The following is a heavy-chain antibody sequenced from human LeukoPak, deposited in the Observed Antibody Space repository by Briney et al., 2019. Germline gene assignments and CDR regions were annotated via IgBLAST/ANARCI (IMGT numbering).Heavy chain of an antibody. CDR3: ARGPMAITTSAFPDAFDF. Sequence: PSETLSLTCTVSGDSVSGHYWSWIRQTPGKGLEWIGYVSYSGGTNYNPSLKRRVSISLDTSKNQFSLKLSSPAAADPAVYYCARGPMAITTSAFPDAFDFWGEGTMVTVSS. CDR1: GDSVSGHY. J-gene: IGHJ3*01. D-gene: IGHD5-12*01. CDR2: VSYSGGT. V-gene: IGHV4-59*02.